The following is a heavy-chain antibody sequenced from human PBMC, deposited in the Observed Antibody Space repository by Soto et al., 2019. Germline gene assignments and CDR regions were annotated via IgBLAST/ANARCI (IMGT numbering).Heavy chain of an antibody. CDR1: GYAFTSNP. J-gene: IGHJ6*02. D-gene: IGHD3-16*01. Sequence: GASVKVSFKASGYAFTSNPIQWLRQAPGQSLEWVGWINVGNGDTRYSQKFQGRVTITRDTSASTVYMELSSLRSEDTAVYYCARDQGMLIFGGLMTKVRYYYGMDVWGQGTTVTV. CDR3: ARDQGMLIFGGLMTKVRYYYGMDV. V-gene: IGHV1-3*01. CDR2: INVGNGDT.